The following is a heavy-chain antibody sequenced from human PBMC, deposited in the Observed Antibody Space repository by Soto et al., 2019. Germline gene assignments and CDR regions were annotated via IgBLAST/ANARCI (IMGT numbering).Heavy chain of an antibody. CDR3: ARGRIVASIHDAFEI. V-gene: IGHV1-18*01. J-gene: IGHJ3*02. CDR1: GYPFTSYG. Sequence: QGHLLQSGDEVKTPGASVRVSCRASGYPFTSYGTSWGRQAPGQGLEWVAWISAYNGKKDTAQKFKGRVTMTLDKPPATAHMALGDLKSADTGVYYCARGRIVASIHDAFEIWGQGTKVTVSS. D-gene: IGHD5-12*01. CDR2: ISAYNGKK.